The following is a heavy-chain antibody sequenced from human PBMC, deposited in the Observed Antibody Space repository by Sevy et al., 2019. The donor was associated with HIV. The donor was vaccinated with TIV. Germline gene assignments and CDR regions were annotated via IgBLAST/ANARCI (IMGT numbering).Heavy chain of an antibody. V-gene: IGHV4-39*01. CDR3: AIHLAGWGNYYYYGMDV. Sequence: SETLSLTCTVSGGSISSSSYYWGWIRQPPGKGLEWIGSIYYSGSTYYNPSLKSRVTISVDTSKNQFSLKLSSVTAAETAVYYCAIHLAGWGNYYYYGMDVWGQGTTVTVSS. J-gene: IGHJ6*02. CDR2: IYYSGST. D-gene: IGHD3-16*01. CDR1: GGSISSSSYY.